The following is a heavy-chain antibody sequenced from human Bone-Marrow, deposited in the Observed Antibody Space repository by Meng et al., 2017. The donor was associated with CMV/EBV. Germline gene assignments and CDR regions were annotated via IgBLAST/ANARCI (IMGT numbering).Heavy chain of an antibody. CDR1: GSTFSSYG. Sequence: GESLKISCAASGSTFSSYGMHWVRQAPGKGLEWVSYISSSGTNIYYADSVKGRFSISRDNAKNSLTLQMNSLRAEDTAVYYCARPGEFDYYYYGMDVWGQGTTVTVSS. CDR3: ARPGEFDYYYYGMDV. D-gene: IGHD1-1*01. CDR2: ISSSGTNI. J-gene: IGHJ6*02. V-gene: IGHV3-48*04.